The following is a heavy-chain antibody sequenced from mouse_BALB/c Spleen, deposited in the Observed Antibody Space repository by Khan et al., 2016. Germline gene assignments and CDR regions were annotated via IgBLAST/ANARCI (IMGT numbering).Heavy chain of an antibody. V-gene: IGHV5-6-5*01. Sequence: EVELVESGGGLVKPGGSLKLSCAASGFTFSSYAMSWVRQTPEKRLEWVASISSGGNTFYPDSLKGRFTISRDNARNILYLQMSSLRSEDTAMYYCTRGVTTVVDYFDYWGQGTTRTASS. CDR2: ISSGGNT. CDR3: TRGVTTVVDYFDY. J-gene: IGHJ2*01. D-gene: IGHD1-1*01. CDR1: GFTFSSYA.